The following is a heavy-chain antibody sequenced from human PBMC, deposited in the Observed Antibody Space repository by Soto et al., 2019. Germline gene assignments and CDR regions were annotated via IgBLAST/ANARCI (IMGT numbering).Heavy chain of an antibody. V-gene: IGHV1-2*04. CDR1: GYIFTNYY. Sequence: ASVKVSCKASGYIFTNYYIHWVRQAPGQGLEWMGWINPNSGVTKYAQKFQGWVTMTRDTSFSTAYMELSRLKSDDTAVYYCARDFGSYWFDFWGQGTLVTVSS. CDR3: ARDFGSYWFDF. CDR2: INPNSGVT. D-gene: IGHD3-10*01. J-gene: IGHJ4*02.